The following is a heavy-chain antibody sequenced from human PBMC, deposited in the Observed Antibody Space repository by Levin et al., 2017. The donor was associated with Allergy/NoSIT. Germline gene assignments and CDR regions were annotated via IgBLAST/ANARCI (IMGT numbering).Heavy chain of an antibody. Sequence: ASVKVSCKASGYTFRVYGIIWVRQAPGEGLEWLGWISPNNGHTKVSHKVQGRVTMTTDASTTTAYLAIRRLTSDDTAVYYCARDLGTGWYDNAFEIWGQGTLVSVSS. CDR3: ARDLGTGWYDNAFEI. J-gene: IGHJ3*02. V-gene: IGHV1-18*01. CDR2: ISPNNGHT. D-gene: IGHD6-19*01. CDR1: GYTFRVYG.